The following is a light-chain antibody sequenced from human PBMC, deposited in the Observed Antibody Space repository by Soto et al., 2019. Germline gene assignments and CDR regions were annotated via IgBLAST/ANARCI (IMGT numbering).Light chain of an antibody. Sequence: IRMTQSPSSLSASVGDRVPITCQATQDIRKYLNWYQQKPGKAPKLLIYDASSLETGVPSRFSGSGSGTDFTLTISSLQPEDFATYYCQQYDNLPLIFGQGTRLE. CDR2: DAS. V-gene: IGKV1-33*01. J-gene: IGKJ5*01. CDR1: QDIRKY. CDR3: QQYDNLPLI.